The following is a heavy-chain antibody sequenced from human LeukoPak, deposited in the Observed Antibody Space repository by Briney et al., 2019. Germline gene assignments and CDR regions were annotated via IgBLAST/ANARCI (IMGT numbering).Heavy chain of an antibody. CDR2: INRGGST. D-gene: IGHD3-10*01. Sequence: SETLSLTCAVYGGTFSGYYLSWIRQPPGKGLEWIWVINRGGSTNYNPSLKSRFTISVDTSKNQFSLKLSSVTAADTAVYYCAREIRSYGSGSYYNRGYYYYYGMDVWGKGTTVTVSS. J-gene: IGHJ6*04. CDR3: AREIRSYGSGSYYNRGYYYYYGMDV. CDR1: GGTFSGYY. V-gene: IGHV4-34*01.